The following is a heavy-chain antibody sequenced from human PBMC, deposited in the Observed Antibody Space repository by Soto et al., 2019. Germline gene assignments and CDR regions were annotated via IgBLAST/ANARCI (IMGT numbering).Heavy chain of an antibody. CDR3: ASHPGYSYGYNYYYSMDV. J-gene: IGHJ6*02. V-gene: IGHV5-10-1*01. Sequence: PGESLKISCKGSGYSFTSYWISWVRQMPGKGLEWMGRIDPSDSYTNYSPSFQGHVTISADKSISAAYLQWSSLKASDAAMYYCASHPGYSYGYNYYYSMDVWGPGTTVNVFS. CDR2: IDPSDSYT. CDR1: GYSFTSYW. D-gene: IGHD5-18*01.